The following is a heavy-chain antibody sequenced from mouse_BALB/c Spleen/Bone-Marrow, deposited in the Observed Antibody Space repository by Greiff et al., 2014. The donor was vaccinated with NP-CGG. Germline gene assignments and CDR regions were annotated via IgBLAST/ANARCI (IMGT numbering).Heavy chain of an antibody. CDR2: INPSSGYT. V-gene: IGHV1-7*01. J-gene: IGHJ2*01. CDR1: GYRLTSYW. CDR3: ARGYYDLDY. D-gene: IGHD2-4*01. Sequence: VQRVESGAELAKPGASVKMSCKASGYRLTSYWMHWVKQRPGQGLEWIGYINPSSGYTEDNQKFKDKAALTADKSSSTAYMQLSSLTSEDSAVYYCARGYYDLDYWGQGTTLPVSS.